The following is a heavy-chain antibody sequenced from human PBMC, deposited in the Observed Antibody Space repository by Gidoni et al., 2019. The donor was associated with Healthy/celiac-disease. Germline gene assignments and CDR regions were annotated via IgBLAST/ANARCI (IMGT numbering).Heavy chain of an antibody. CDR2: ISGSGGST. CDR3: AKGDYDY. V-gene: IGHV3-23*01. J-gene: IGHJ4*02. D-gene: IGHD4-17*01. Sequence: EVQLLESGGGLVQPGGSLRLSFAASGFPFSSHAMSWVRQAPGKGLGWVSAISGSGGSTYYADSVKGRFTISRDNSKNTLYLQMDSLRAEDTAVYYCAKGDYDYWGQGTLVTVSS. CDR1: GFPFSSHA.